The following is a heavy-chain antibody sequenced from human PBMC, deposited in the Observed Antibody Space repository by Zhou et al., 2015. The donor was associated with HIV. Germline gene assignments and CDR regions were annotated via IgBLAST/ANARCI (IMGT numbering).Heavy chain of an antibody. Sequence: QLVQSGPEVKKPGTSVKVSCKASGFTFTSSAVQWVRQARGQRLEWIGWIVVGSGNTNYAQKFQERVTITRDMSTSTAYMELSSLRSEDTAVYYCARSPRFLEWLPGAYFDYWGQGTLVTVSS. CDR1: GFTFTSSA. D-gene: IGHD3-3*01. CDR3: ARSPRFLEWLPGAYFDY. J-gene: IGHJ4*02. V-gene: IGHV1-58*01. CDR2: IVVGSGNT.